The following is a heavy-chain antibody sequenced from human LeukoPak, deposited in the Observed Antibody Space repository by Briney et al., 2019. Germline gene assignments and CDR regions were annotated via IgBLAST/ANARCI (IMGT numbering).Heavy chain of an antibody. CDR2: ISSSSSYI. J-gene: IGHJ4*02. V-gene: IGHV3-21*01. Sequence: GGPLRLSCAASGFTFSSYSMNWVRQAPGKGLEWVSSISSSSSYIYHADSVKGRFTISRDNAKNSLDLQMNSLRAEDTAVYYCAREPPRHGDYLHYFDYWGQGTLVTVSS. CDR3: AREPPRHGDYLHYFDY. CDR1: GFTFSSYS. D-gene: IGHD4-17*01.